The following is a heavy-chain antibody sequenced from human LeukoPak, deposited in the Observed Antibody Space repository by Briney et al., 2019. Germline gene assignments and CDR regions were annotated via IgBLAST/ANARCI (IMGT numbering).Heavy chain of an antibody. V-gene: IGHV4-59*08. CDR3: ARHSSGYLSYFDY. CDR2: IYYSGST. D-gene: IGHD3-22*01. Sequence: SETLSLTCTVSGGSISSYHWSWIRQPPGKGLEWIGYIYYSGSTNYNPSLKSRVTISLDTSKNQFSLKVSSVTAADAAVYYCARHSSGYLSYFDYWGQGTLVPVSS. CDR1: GGSISSYH. J-gene: IGHJ4*02.